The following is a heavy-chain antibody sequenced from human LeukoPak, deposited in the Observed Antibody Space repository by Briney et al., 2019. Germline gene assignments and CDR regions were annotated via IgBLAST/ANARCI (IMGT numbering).Heavy chain of an antibody. Sequence: SETLSLTCTVSGGSISSYYWSWIRQPPGKGLEWIGYIYYSGSTNYNPSLKSRVTISVDTSKNQFSLKLSSVTAADTAVYYCARHPLGLDDAFDIWGQGTMVTVSS. D-gene: IGHD3/OR15-3a*01. V-gene: IGHV4-59*08. J-gene: IGHJ3*02. CDR2: IYYSGST. CDR3: ARHPLGLDDAFDI. CDR1: GGSISSYY.